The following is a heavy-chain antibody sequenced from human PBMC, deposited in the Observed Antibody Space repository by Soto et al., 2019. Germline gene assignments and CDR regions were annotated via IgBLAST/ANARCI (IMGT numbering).Heavy chain of an antibody. J-gene: IGHJ4*02. CDR3: ARGVEDFGSSGYYFDY. Sequence: ASVKVSCKASGGTFSSYAISWVRQAPGQGLEWMGGIIPIFGTANYAQKFQGRVTITADESTSTAYMELSSLRSEDTAVYYCARGVEDFGSSGYYFDYWGQGTLVTVSS. CDR2: IIPIFGTA. D-gene: IGHD3-22*01. CDR1: GGTFSSYA. V-gene: IGHV1-69*13.